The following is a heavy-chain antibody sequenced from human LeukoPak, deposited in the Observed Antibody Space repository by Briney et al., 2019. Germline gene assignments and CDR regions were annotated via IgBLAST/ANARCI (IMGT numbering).Heavy chain of an antibody. D-gene: IGHD6-13*01. CDR3: ASPRGSSWTLPYFDY. J-gene: IGHJ4*02. V-gene: IGHV1-69*13. Sequence: ASVKVSCKASGGTFSSYAISWVRQAPGQGLEWMGGIIPIFGTANYAQKFQGRDTITADESTSTAYMELSSLRSEDTAVYYCASPRGSSWTLPYFDYWGQGTLVTVSS. CDR2: IIPIFGTA. CDR1: GGTFSSYA.